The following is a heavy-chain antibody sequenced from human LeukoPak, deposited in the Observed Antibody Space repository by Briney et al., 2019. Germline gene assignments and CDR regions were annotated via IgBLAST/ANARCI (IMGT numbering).Heavy chain of an antibody. Sequence: ASVKVSCKASGYTFTSYGISWVRQAPGQGLEWMGWISAYNGDTKYAQKLQGRVTMTTDTSTSTAYMELRSLRSDDTAVYYCASVCSGGSCYSGYYYGMDVWGQGTTVTVSS. J-gene: IGHJ6*02. CDR1: GYTFTSYG. V-gene: IGHV1-18*01. CDR2: ISAYNGDT. D-gene: IGHD2-15*01. CDR3: ASVCSGGSCYSGYYYGMDV.